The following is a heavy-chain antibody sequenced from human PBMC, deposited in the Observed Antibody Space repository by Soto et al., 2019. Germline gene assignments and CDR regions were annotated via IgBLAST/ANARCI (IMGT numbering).Heavy chain of an antibody. CDR2: ILYDGSNK. V-gene: IGHV3-30*18. CDR1: GFTFSSYG. J-gene: IGHJ4*02. CDR3: AKSGDIVVVVAPDY. D-gene: IGHD2-15*01. Sequence: QVQLVESGGGVVQPGRSLRLSCAASGFTFSSYGMPWVRQAPGKGLGWVAVILYDGSNKYYADSVKGRFTISRDNSKNTLYLQMNSLRAEDTAVYYCAKSGDIVVVVAPDYWGQGTLVTVSS.